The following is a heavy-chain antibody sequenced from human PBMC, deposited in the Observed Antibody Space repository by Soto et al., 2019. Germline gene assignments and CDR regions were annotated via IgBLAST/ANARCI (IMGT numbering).Heavy chain of an antibody. D-gene: IGHD3-22*01. V-gene: IGHV1-69*13. J-gene: IGHJ4*02. CDR1: GGNFSSYA. CDR2: IIPIFGTT. Sequence: SVKVACKASGGNFSSYAISWVRQAPGQGLEWMGGIIPIFGTTKHAQKFQGRFTSTADESTSTVYMELSRLTSEDTALYYCARNNYYDSSGYYYFDYWGQGTPVTVSS. CDR3: ARNNYYDSSGYYYFDY.